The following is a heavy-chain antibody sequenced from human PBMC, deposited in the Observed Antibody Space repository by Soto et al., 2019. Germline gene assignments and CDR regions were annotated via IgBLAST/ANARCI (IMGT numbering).Heavy chain of an antibody. CDR1: GYSFIDYY. CDR2: INPNSGAS. Sequence: QVQLVQSGAEVKKPGASVKVSCRTSGYSFIDYYVHWVRQAPGQGLEWVGWINPNSGASKYAENFPGRVTIPRDRSTSTVYMELTGLRSDDTAVYYCARSRDAVATHDPWGQGTLVTVSS. CDR3: ARSRDAVATHDP. D-gene: IGHD5-12*01. V-gene: IGHV1-2*02. J-gene: IGHJ5*02.